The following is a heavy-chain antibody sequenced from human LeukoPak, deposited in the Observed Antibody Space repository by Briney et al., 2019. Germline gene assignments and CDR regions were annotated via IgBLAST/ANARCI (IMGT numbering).Heavy chain of an antibody. CDR2: VSGSGSST. CDR1: GFTVSSNY. V-gene: IGHV3-11*04. CDR3: ARAVVGATFAFDI. J-gene: IGHJ3*02. D-gene: IGHD1-26*01. Sequence: GGSLRLSCAASGFTVSSNYVSWVRQAPGKGLEWVSGVSGSGSSTYYADSVKGRFTISRDNAKNSLYLQMNSLRAKDTAVYYCARAVVGATFAFDIWGQGTMVTVSS.